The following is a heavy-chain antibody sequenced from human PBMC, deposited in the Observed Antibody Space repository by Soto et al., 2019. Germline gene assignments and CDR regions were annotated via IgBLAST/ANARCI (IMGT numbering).Heavy chain of an antibody. CDR1: GGTFSSYA. CDR2: IIPIFGTA. D-gene: IGHD3-16*01. CDR3: AEMADNYVFAY. Sequence: QVQLVQSGAEVKKPGSSVKVSCKASGGTFSSYAISWVRQAPGQGLEWMGGIIPIFGTANYAQKFQGRVTITADESTSTAYVELCSLSSEDTAVYYCAEMADNYVFAYWGQGTLVTVSS. V-gene: IGHV1-69*12. J-gene: IGHJ4*02.